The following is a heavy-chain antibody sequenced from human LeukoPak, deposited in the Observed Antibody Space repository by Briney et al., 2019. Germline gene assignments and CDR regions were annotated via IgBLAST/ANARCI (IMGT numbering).Heavy chain of an antibody. J-gene: IGHJ4*02. V-gene: IGHV3-23*01. D-gene: IGHD2-21*02. CDR2: ISETGRTT. CDR3: AKDHDNTDYYYYFDS. CDR1: GFNFAAYA. Sequence: GGSLKISCAASGFNFAAYAMSWVRQGPGKGPEWGSGISETGRTTSYTDSVKGRFTISRDNSKNTLHLQMNRLRAEDTALYYCAKDHDNTDYYYYFDSWGQGTLVTVSS.